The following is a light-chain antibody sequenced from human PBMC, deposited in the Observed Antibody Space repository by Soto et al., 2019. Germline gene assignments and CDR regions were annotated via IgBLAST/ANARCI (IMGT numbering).Light chain of an antibody. V-gene: IGKV1-39*01. CDR1: QTITRN. Sequence: DIQMTQSPSSLSASVGDRGSIPCRASQTITRNLNWYQQKPGTAPKLLICAASTLQSGVPSRFSGSGSGTDFTLAISSLQPEDFATYYCQQSDSIPITFGQGTRLEIK. CDR3: QQSDSIPIT. CDR2: AAS. J-gene: IGKJ5*01.